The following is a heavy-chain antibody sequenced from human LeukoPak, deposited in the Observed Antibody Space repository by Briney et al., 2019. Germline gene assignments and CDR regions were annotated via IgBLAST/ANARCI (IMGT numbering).Heavy chain of an antibody. CDR2: ISASGGSS. J-gene: IGHJ5*02. CDR1: GFTFSNYA. Sequence: GGSLRLSCAASGFTFSNYAMSWVRQAPGKGLERVSLISASGGSSYYADSMQGRFTVSRDNSKNTLYLQIDSLRAEDTAVYYCAKDLPLGYWPRTPLVLNYFDPWGQGTLVTVSS. D-gene: IGHD2-15*01. V-gene: IGHV3-23*01. CDR3: AKDLPLGYWPRTPLVLNYFDP.